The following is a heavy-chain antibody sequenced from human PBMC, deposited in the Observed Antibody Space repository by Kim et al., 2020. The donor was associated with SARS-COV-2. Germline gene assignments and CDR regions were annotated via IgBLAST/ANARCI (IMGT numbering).Heavy chain of an antibody. V-gene: IGHV4-34*01. CDR2: INHSGST. J-gene: IGHJ4*02. D-gene: IGHD6-13*01. CDR3: ARGSSSWPLDY. CDR1: GGSFSGYY. Sequence: SETLSLTCAVYGGSFSGYYWSWIRQPPGKGLEWIGEINHSGSTNYNPSLKSRVTISVDTSKNQFSLKLISVTAADTAVYYCARGSSSWPLDYWGQGTLVTDS.